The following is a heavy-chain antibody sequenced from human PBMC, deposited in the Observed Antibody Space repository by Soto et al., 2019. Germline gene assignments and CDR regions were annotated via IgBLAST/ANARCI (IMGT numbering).Heavy chain of an antibody. D-gene: IGHD5-12*01. CDR3: ARFIVATYNWFDP. V-gene: IGHV4-34*01. CDR2: INHSGST. CDR1: GGSFSGYY. Sequence: PSETLSLTCAVYGGSFSGYYWSWIRQPPGKGLEWIGEINHSGSTNYNPSLESRVTISVDTSKNQFSLKLSSVTAADTAVYYCARFIVATYNWFDPWGQGTLVTVSS. J-gene: IGHJ5*02.